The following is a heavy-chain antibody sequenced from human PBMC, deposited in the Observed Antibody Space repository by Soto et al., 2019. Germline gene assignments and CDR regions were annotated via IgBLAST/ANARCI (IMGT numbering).Heavy chain of an antibody. J-gene: IGHJ4*02. V-gene: IGHV3-7*01. CDR3: ARRAEYSYGYYFDY. CDR2: IEEHGSEK. Sequence: GGSLRLSCAASGFALSSYWMSWVRQAPGRGLEWVANIEEHGSEKYYVDSVKGRFTLSRDNAKKSLYLQMNSLRAEDTAVYYCARRAEYSYGYYFDYWGQGTLVTVSS. CDR1: GFALSSYW. D-gene: IGHD5-18*01.